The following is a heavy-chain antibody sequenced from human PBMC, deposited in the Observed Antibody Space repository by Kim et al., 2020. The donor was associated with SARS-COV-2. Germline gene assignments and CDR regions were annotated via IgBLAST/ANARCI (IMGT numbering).Heavy chain of an antibody. Sequence: GGSLRLSCAASGFTFSNYWMSWVRQAPGKGLEWVANIKRDGSDKYYVDSVSGRFTISRYNAQNSLFLQMNSRRVEDTAVYYCTSWGAGNYWGPGTLVTVSS. V-gene: IGHV3-7*01. D-gene: IGHD6-13*01. J-gene: IGHJ4*02. CDR1: GFTFSNYW. CDR3: TSWGAGNY. CDR2: IKRDGSDK.